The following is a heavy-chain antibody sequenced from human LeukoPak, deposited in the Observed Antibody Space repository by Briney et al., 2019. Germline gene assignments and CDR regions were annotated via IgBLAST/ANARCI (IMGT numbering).Heavy chain of an antibody. CDR1: GYTFTSYG. V-gene: IGHV1-18*01. CDR3: ARDPLYSNYYYYGMDV. CDR2: ISAYNGNT. D-gene: IGHD4-11*01. J-gene: IGHJ6*02. Sequence: ASVKVSCKASGYTFTSYGISWVRQAPGQGLEWMGWISAYNGNTNYAQKLQGRVTMTTDTSTSTAYMELRSLRSDDTAVYYCARDPLYSNYYYYGMDVWGQGTTVTVSS.